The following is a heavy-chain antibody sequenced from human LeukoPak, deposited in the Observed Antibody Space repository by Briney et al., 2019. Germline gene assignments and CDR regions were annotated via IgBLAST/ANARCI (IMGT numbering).Heavy chain of an antibody. CDR2: IYYTGST. J-gene: IGHJ3*02. V-gene: IGHV4-59*08. D-gene: IGHD3-22*01. Sequence: SETLSLTCTVSGDSISLYYWSWIRQPPGKGLEWIGYIYYTGSTKSNPSLKSRVTISVDTSKNQFSLKLSSVTAADTAVYYCARHVYDSSGYGPDAFDIWGQGTMVTVSS. CDR3: ARHVYDSSGYGPDAFDI. CDR1: GDSISLYY.